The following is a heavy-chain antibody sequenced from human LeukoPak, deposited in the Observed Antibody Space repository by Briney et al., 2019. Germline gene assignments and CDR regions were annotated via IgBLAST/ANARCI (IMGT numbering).Heavy chain of an antibody. Sequence: SETLSFTCTVSGGSINNNYWSWFRQSPGKGLEWIGYIYYNGNTNYNTSLESRVTISVDTSKNQIHLRLSSVTAADTAVYYCARGGWSQDYWGQETLVTVSS. CDR1: GGSINNNY. D-gene: IGHD6-19*01. J-gene: IGHJ4*02. V-gene: IGHV4-59*01. CDR2: IYYNGNT. CDR3: ARGGWSQDY.